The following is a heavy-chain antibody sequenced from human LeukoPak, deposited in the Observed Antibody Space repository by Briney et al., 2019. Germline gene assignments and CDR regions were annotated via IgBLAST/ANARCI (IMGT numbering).Heavy chain of an antibody. CDR3: ARVSFPGSSWYGGVDY. D-gene: IGHD6-13*01. V-gene: IGHV4-38-2*02. CDR2: IYHSGST. CDR1: GYSISSGYY. Sequence: SETLSLTCTVSGYSISSGYYWGWIRQPPGKGLEWIGSIYHSGSTYYNPSLKSRVTISVDTSKNQFSLKLSSVTAADTAVYYCARVSFPGSSWYGGVDYWGQGTLVTVSS. J-gene: IGHJ4*02.